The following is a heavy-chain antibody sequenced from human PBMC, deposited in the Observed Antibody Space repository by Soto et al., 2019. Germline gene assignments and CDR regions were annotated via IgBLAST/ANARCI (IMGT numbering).Heavy chain of an antibody. Sequence: EVNLLESGGGLVQPGASLRISCVGSGFTFKNYGMTWVRQAPGKGLEWVSGTTGSGANKHYADSVRGRFTISRDNSKKTLYLEMKSLGVEDTAVYYCAKDGDFGEDGPAEYFEHWGQGTLVTVSS. V-gene: IGHV3-23*01. CDR3: AKDGDFGEDGPAEYFEH. CDR1: GFTFKNYG. J-gene: IGHJ1*01. D-gene: IGHD4-17*01. CDR2: TTGSGANK.